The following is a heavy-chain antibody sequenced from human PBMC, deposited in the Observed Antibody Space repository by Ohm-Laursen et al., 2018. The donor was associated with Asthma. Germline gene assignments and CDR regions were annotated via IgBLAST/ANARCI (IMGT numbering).Heavy chain of an antibody. CDR2: ISWNSGSI. CDR1: GFSFHEYA. D-gene: IGHD4-17*01. J-gene: IGHJ5*02. V-gene: IGHV3-9*01. CDR3: AKLVGVTTA. Sequence: SLRLSCAASGFSFHEYAMHWVRQSPGKGLEWVSGISWNSGSIGYADSVKGRSTISRDNAKNSLYLQMNSLRPEDTAFYYCAKLVGVTTAWGQGTLVTASS.